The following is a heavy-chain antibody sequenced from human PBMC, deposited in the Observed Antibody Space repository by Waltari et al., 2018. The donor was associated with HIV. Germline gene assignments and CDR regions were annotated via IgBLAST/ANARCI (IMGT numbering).Heavy chain of an antibody. D-gene: IGHD3-10*01. CDR2: IYPGDSDT. CDR1: GYSFNTYW. CDR3: TRPAAGATGGMDV. V-gene: IGHV5-51*01. Sequence: EVQLVQSGAEGKKPGESLKISCKGSGYSFNTYWIGWVRQMPGKGLEWMGIIYPGDSDTRYSPPFQGQVTISADKSISTTYLQWRSLKAADTAMYFCTRPAAGATGGMDVWGQGTTVTVSS. J-gene: IGHJ6*02.